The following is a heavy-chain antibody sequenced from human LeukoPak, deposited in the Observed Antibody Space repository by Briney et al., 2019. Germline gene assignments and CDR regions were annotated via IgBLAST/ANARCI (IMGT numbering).Heavy chain of an antibody. J-gene: IGHJ4*02. CDR2: ISAYNGNT. D-gene: IGHD1-7*01. Sequence: ASVKVSCKASGYTFTSYGISWVRQAPGQGLEWMGWISAYNGNTKYGQRLQGRVTMTTDTSTSTAYMELRSLRSDDTAVYYCARAGRYNWNYDYWGQGTLVTVSS. CDR1: GYTFTSYG. CDR3: ARAGRYNWNYDY. V-gene: IGHV1-18*01.